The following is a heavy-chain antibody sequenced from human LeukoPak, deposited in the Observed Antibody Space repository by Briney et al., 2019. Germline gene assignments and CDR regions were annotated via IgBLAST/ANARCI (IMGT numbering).Heavy chain of an antibody. Sequence: SETLSLTCTVSGGSISGFYWIWIRQTAGMGLEGIGRIYTSGSTNYNPSLKSRDTMSLDTSKNQFSLQLISVTDADTAVYYCARVKLSHGYSYGCNPYYFDYWGQGTLVTVSS. D-gene: IGHD5-18*01. V-gene: IGHV4-4*07. CDR2: IYTSGST. CDR1: GGSISGFY. CDR3: ARVKLSHGYSYGCNPYYFDY. J-gene: IGHJ4*02.